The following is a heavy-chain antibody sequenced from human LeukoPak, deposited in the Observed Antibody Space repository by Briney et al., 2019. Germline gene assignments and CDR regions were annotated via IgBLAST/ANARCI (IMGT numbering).Heavy chain of an antibody. CDR1: GFTVITND. J-gene: IGHJ4*02. V-gene: IGHV3-23*01. CDR3: AKRMGDY. Sequence: PGGSLRLSCAASGFTVITNDMTWVRQAPGKGLEWVSSISDSGGSTFYADSVKGRFTISRDNSKNTLYLQMNSLRAEDTAIYFCAKRMGDYWGQGTLVTVSS. CDR2: ISDSGGST. D-gene: IGHD2-8*01.